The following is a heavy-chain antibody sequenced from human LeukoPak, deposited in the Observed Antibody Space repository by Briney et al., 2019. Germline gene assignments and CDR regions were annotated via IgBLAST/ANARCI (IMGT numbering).Heavy chain of an antibody. CDR3: ARDLYRIVVVPHYFDY. J-gene: IGHJ4*02. D-gene: IGHD3-22*01. CDR2: IQQDGSDK. CDR1: GFTFSSSW. Sequence: GGSLRLSCAASGFTFSSSWVSWVRQAPGKGLEWVANIQQDGSDKYYVDSVKGRFTISRDNAKNSLYLQMNSLRAEDTAVYYCARDLYRIVVVPHYFDYWGQGTLVTVSS. V-gene: IGHV3-7*01.